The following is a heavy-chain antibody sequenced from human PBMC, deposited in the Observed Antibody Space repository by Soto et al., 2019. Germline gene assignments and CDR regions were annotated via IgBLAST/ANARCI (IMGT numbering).Heavy chain of an antibody. CDR3: AKDDDYYGSGSYYFDY. CDR1: GFTFSSYG. J-gene: IGHJ4*02. V-gene: IGHV3-30*18. Sequence: QVQLVESGGGVVQPGRSLRLSCAASGFTFSSYGMHWVRQAPGKGLEWVAVISYDGSNKYYADSVKGRFTISRDNSKNTLYLQMNSLRAEDTAVYYCAKDDDYYGSGSYYFDYWGQGTLVTVS. CDR2: ISYDGSNK. D-gene: IGHD3-10*01.